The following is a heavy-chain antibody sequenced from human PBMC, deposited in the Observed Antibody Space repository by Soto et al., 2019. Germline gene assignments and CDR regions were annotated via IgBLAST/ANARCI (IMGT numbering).Heavy chain of an antibody. CDR1: GFTFSSYW. Sequence: EVQLVESGGGLVQPGGSLRLSCAASGFTFSSYWMHWVRQAPGKGLVWVSRINSEGSSTSYADSVKGRFTISRHNAKNTQYLQMNSLRAEDTAVYYCARGSIAAADTGYNWFDPWGQGTLVTVSS. D-gene: IGHD6-13*01. CDR3: ARGSIAAADTGYNWFDP. J-gene: IGHJ5*02. V-gene: IGHV3-74*01. CDR2: INSEGSST.